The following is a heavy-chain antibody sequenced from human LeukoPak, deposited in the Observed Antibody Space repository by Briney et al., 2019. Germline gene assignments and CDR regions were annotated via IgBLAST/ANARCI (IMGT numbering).Heavy chain of an antibody. CDR1: GYTFTSYG. D-gene: IGHD1-26*01. J-gene: IGHJ6*02. CDR3: ARVSRVVGATDYGMDV. V-gene: IGHV1-18*01. Sequence: ASVKVSCKASGYTFTSYGISWVRQARGQGLEWMGWISAYNGNTNYAQKLQGRVTMTTDTSTSTAYMELRSLRSDDTAVYYCARVSRVVGATDYGMDVWGQGTTVTVSS. CDR2: ISAYNGNT.